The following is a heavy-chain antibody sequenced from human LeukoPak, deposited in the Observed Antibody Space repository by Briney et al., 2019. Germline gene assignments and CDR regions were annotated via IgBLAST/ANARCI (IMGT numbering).Heavy chain of an antibody. CDR3: ARYRHIGY. CDR2: INQNGGEK. J-gene: IGHJ4*02. V-gene: IGHV3-7*01. Sequence: QPGGSLRLSCADSGFTFSGYWMNWVRQAPGKGLEWVANINQNGGEKYYVDSVKGRFTISRDNGKNSLYLQMNSLRAEDTAVYYCARYRHIGYWGQGTLVTVSS. CDR1: GFTFSGYW.